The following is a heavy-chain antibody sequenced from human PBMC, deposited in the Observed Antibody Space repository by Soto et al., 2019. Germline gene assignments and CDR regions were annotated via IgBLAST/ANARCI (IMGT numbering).Heavy chain of an antibody. V-gene: IGHV1-46*01. J-gene: IGHJ6*02. CDR2: INPSGGST. Sequence: ASVKVSCKASGYTFTSYYMHWVRQAPGQGLEWMGIINPSGGSTSYAQKFQGRVTMTRDTSTSTVYMELSSLRSEDTAVYYCARGNGLTYYDILTGLCGMDVWGQGTTVTVSS. CDR1: GYTFTSYY. CDR3: ARGNGLTYYDILTGLCGMDV. D-gene: IGHD3-9*01.